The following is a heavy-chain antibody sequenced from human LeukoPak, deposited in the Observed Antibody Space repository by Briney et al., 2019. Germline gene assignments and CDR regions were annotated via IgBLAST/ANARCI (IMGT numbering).Heavy chain of an antibody. CDR1: GGSISSGGYY. V-gene: IGHV4-31*03. Sequence: SETLSLTCTVSGGSISSGGYYWSWIRQHPGKGLEWIGYIYYSGSTYYNPSLKSRVTISVDTSKNQFSLKPSSVTAADTAVYYCARDQSAGTFDYWGQGTLVTVSS. J-gene: IGHJ4*02. CDR2: IYYSGST. CDR3: ARDQSAGTFDY. D-gene: IGHD1-1*01.